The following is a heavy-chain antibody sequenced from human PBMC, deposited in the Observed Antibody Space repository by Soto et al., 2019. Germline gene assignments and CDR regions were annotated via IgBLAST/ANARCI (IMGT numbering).Heavy chain of an antibody. D-gene: IGHD2-15*01. J-gene: IGHJ4*02. CDR2: ISYDGSNK. V-gene: IGHV3-30-3*01. CDR1: GFTFSSYA. CDR3: ARDQRYCSGGSCYYFDY. Sequence: PGGSLRPSCASSGFTFSSYAMHWVRQPPGKGMEWVAVISYDGSNKYYADTVKGRFTISRDNSKNTLYLQMNSLRAEDTAVYYCARDQRYCSGGSCYYFDYWGQGTLVPVSS.